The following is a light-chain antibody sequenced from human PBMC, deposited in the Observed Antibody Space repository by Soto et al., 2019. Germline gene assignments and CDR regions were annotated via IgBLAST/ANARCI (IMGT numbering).Light chain of an antibody. V-gene: IGKV3-20*01. CDR1: ETSGMTS. CDR2: GAS. CDR3: LQHGSSPYT. J-gene: IGKJ2*01. Sequence: EIVLTQSPGTLSLSPGERATLSCTASETSGMTSLAWYQQKPGQAPSLVIYGASKTAFGIPDRFSGSTSGTVFNLSISRLEPEDSAVYHCLQHGSSPYTFGQGTRLEIK.